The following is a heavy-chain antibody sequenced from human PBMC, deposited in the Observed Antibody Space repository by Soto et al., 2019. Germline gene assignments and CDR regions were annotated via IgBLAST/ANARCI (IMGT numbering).Heavy chain of an antibody. V-gene: IGHV1-69*13. CDR2: IIPIFGTA. D-gene: IGHD1-26*01. CDR1: GGTFGSYA. Sequence: ASVKVSCKASGGTFGSYAISWVRQAPGQGLEWMGGIIPIFGTANYAQKFQGRVTITADESTSTAYMELSSLRSEDTAVYYCARVLVGAEDYYYYYGMDVWGQGTTVTVSS. CDR3: ARVLVGAEDYYYYYGMDV. J-gene: IGHJ6*02.